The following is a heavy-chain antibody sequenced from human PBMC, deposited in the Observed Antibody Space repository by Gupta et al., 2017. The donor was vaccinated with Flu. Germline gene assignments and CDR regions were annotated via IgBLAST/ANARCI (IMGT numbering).Heavy chain of an antibody. CDR3: ARVAFSSSWYNDY. J-gene: IGHJ4*02. Sequence: GLEWIGEIYHSGRTNYNPSLKSRVTISVDKSKNQFSLKLSSVTAADTAVYYCARVAFSSSWYNDYWGKGTLVTVSS. CDR2: IYHSGRT. D-gene: IGHD6-13*01. V-gene: IGHV4-4*02.